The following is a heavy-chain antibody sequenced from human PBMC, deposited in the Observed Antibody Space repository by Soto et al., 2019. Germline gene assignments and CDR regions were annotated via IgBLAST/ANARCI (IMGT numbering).Heavy chain of an antibody. J-gene: IGHJ3*02. CDR3: ARGSGSPMLGAFDI. D-gene: IGHD1-26*01. CDR2: INSDGSSP. CDR1: GFTFSNYA. V-gene: IGHV3-74*01. Sequence: QPGGSLRLSCAASGFTFSNYALHWVRQAPGKGLVWVSRINSDGSSPTYVDSVKGRFTISRDNAKNTLYLQMNSLRVDDTAVYYCARGSGSPMLGAFDIWGQGTMVTVSS.